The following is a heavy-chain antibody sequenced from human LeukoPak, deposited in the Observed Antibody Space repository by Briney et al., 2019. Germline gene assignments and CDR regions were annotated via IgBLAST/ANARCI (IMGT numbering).Heavy chain of an antibody. V-gene: IGHV3-11*01. D-gene: IGHD6-13*01. J-gene: IGHJ3*01. CDR2: ISRGGSTT. CDR1: GFTFSDSY. CDR3: VRGVSISSTWYNDL. Sequence: GGSLRLSCAASGFTFSDSYMSWIRQAPGKGLEWVSYISRGGSTTYYADSVKGRFTISRDNAKNSLYLQMNSLRAEDTAVYYCVRGVSISSTWYNDLWGQGTMVAVSS.